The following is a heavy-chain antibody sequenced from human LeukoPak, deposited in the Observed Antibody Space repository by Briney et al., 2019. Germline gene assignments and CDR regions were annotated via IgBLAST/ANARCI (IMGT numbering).Heavy chain of an antibody. V-gene: IGHV3-21*01. J-gene: IGHJ5*02. Sequence: GRSLRLSCAASGFTFSGYGMHWVRQAPGKGLEWVSSISSSSSYIYYADSVKGRFTISRDNAKNSLYLQMNSLRAEDTAVYYCASPNWDPWGQGTLVTVSS. CDR2: ISSSSSYI. CDR1: GFTFSGYG. CDR3: ASPNWDP.